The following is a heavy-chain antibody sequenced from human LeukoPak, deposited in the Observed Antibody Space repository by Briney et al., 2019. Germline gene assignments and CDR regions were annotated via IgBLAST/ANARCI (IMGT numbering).Heavy chain of an antibody. CDR3: ERPGKNSGSYRSAFDI. CDR1: GYSFTSYW. Sequence: GESLKISCKGSGYSFTSYWIGWVRQMPGKGLEWMGIIYPGDSDTRYSPSFQGQVTISADKSISTAYLQWSSLKASDTAMYYCERPGKNSGSYRSAFDIWGQGTMVTVSS. V-gene: IGHV5-51*01. CDR2: IYPGDSDT. D-gene: IGHD1-26*01. J-gene: IGHJ3*02.